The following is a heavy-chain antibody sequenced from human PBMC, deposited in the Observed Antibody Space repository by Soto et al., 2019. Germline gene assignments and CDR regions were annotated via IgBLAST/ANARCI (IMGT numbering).Heavy chain of an antibody. CDR3: TRPCTLGLDSFDP. D-gene: IGHD7-27*01. J-gene: IGHJ5*02. Sequence: PGGSLRLSCAASGFTCSGSAMHWVRQASGKGLEWVGRIRSKANSYATAYAASVKGRFTISRDDSKNTAYLQMNSLKTEDTAVYYCTRPCTLGLDSFDPWGQGTLVTVSS. CDR1: GFTCSGSA. CDR2: IRSKANSYAT. V-gene: IGHV3-73*01.